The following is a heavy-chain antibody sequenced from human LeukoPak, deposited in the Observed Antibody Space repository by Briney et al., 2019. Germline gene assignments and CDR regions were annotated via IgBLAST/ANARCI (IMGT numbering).Heavy chain of an antibody. V-gene: IGHV3-23*01. D-gene: IGHD3-22*01. CDR1: GFTFRSYA. CDR3: EGTYYYDSSDDY. CDR2: ISGSGTST. Sequence: PGGSLRLSCAASGFTFRSYAMSWVRQAPGKGLEWVLAISGSGTSTYYADSVKGRFTISRDNSKNTLYLQMNSLRAGDTAVYYCEGTYYYDSSDDYWGQGTLVTVSS. J-gene: IGHJ4*02.